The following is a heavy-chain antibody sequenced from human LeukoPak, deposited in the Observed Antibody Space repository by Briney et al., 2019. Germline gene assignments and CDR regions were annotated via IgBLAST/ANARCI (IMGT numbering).Heavy chain of an antibody. Sequence: PGGSLRLSCTASGFTFSDSAMSWVRQAPGKGLEWVSAISGSGGSTYYADSVKGRFTISRDNSKNTLYLQMNSLRAEDTAVYYCAKDKGSGSYSPDAFDIWGQGTMVTVSS. CDR3: AKDKGSGSYSPDAFDI. CDR1: GFTFSDSA. V-gene: IGHV3-23*01. D-gene: IGHD1-26*01. CDR2: ISGSGGST. J-gene: IGHJ3*02.